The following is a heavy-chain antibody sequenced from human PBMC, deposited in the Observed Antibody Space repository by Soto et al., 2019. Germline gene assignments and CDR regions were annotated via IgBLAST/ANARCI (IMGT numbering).Heavy chain of an antibody. J-gene: IGHJ5*01. Sequence: QVHLVQSGAEVRKPGSSVKVSCKASGGSFTNYAINWVRQAPGQGLEWMGGIVPIFGTTNYAQQFQGRVTITADASTRIAHLQLSSPTSQDTAVYYFARDSGRDSSGYLDSWGQGTLVTVSS. D-gene: IGHD3-22*01. CDR3: ARDSGRDSSGYLDS. V-gene: IGHV1-69*12. CDR1: GGSFTNYA. CDR2: IVPIFGTT.